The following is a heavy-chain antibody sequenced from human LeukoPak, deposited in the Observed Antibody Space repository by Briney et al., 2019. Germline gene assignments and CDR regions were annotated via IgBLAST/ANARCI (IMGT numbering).Heavy chain of an antibody. CDR1: GFTFSSYA. D-gene: IGHD2/OR15-2a*01. CDR2: ISYDATNK. Sequence: GGSLRLSCAASGFTFSSYAMHWVRQAPGRGLGWVAIISYDATNKFYADSVKGRFTISRDNSKNTLYLQMNSLGAEDTAVYYCASIAETYLQPKHYFQHWGQGTLVTVSS. V-gene: IGHV3-30*04. CDR3: ASIAETYLQPKHYFQH. J-gene: IGHJ1*01.